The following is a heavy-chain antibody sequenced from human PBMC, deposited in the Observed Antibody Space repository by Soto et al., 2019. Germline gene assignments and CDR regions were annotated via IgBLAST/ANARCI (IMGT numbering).Heavy chain of an antibody. J-gene: IGHJ4*02. V-gene: IGHV1-18*01. Sequence: QVQLVQSGAEVKKPGASVKVSCKASGYTFTSYGISWVRRAPGQGLEWMGWISAYNGNTNYAKKLHGRFTMTTDTSTSTAYMELWRLRSDDTAVYYCAGDPDIFTYWGKGTRFTVSS. CDR2: ISAYNGNT. D-gene: IGHD2-15*01. CDR1: GYTFTSYG. CDR3: AGDPDIFTY.